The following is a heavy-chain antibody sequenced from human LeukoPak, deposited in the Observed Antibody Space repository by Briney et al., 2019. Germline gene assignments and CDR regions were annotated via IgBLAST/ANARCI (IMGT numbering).Heavy chain of an antibody. CDR1: GFTFSSYS. J-gene: IGHJ6*02. Sequence: AGSLRLSCAASGFTFSSYSMNWVRQAPGKGLEWIAFISSSSGTIYYADSVKGRFTISRDNAKNSLSLQMNSLRDEDTAVYYCARDLYTYGPIGIYGLDVWGQGTTVTVSS. D-gene: IGHD5-18*01. CDR3: ARDLYTYGPIGIYGLDV. V-gene: IGHV3-48*02. CDR2: ISSSSGTI.